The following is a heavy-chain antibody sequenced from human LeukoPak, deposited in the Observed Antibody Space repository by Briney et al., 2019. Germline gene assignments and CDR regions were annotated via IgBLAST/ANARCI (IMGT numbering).Heavy chain of an antibody. CDR3: AGDSLLTYYYDSGLDY. V-gene: IGHV1-18*01. Sequence: ASVKVSCKASGYTFTSYGISWVRQAPGQGLEWMGWISAYNGNTNYAQKPQGRVTMTTDTSTSTAYMELRSLRSDDTAVYYCAGDSLLTYYYDSGLDYWGQGTLVTVSS. J-gene: IGHJ4*02. CDR1: GYTFTSYG. CDR2: ISAYNGNT. D-gene: IGHD3-22*01.